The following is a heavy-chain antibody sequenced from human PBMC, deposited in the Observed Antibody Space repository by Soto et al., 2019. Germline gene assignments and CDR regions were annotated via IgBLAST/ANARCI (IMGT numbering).Heavy chain of an antibody. V-gene: IGHV4-30-2*01. J-gene: IGHJ5*02. Sequence: SETLSLTCTVSGASISSGGYSWNWIRQPPGKDLEYIGYIYHTGDTYYNPSLISRATISIDRSRNQFSLELRSVTAADTAVYYCARGPGGWFDPWGQGTLVTVSS. CDR1: GASISSGGYS. CDR2: IYHTGDT. CDR3: ARGPGGWFDP.